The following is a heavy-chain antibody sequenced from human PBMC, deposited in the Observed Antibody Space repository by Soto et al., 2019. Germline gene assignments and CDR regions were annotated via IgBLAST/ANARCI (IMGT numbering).Heavy chain of an antibody. V-gene: IGHV1-18*01. D-gene: IGHD3-3*02. CDR1: NYAFSSYG. CDR2: ISTSRGDK. CDR3: ARDAFCTSAGCSWKSGGSWPIDH. J-gene: IGHJ5*02. Sequence: GASGKVSCKAVNYAFSSYGISWVRQAPGQGLEWIGWISTSRGDKTYAQNFQGRVTLTTDTPTSTAYMELNNLRADDTAVYYCARDAFCTSAGCSWKSGGSWPIDHWGQGTLVTVSS.